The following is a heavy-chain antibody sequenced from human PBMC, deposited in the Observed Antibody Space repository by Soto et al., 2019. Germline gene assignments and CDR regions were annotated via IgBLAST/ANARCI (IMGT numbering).Heavy chain of an antibody. CDR2: IYYSGST. Sequence: SETLSLTCTVSGGSISSGDYYWSWIRQPPGKGLEWIGYIYYSGSTYYNQSLKSRVTISVDTSKNQFSLKLSSVTAADTAVYYCARLQTNYYYYGMDVWGQGTTVTVSS. CDR3: ARLQTNYYYYGMDV. CDR1: GGSISSGDYY. J-gene: IGHJ6*02. V-gene: IGHV4-30-4*01. D-gene: IGHD4-4*01.